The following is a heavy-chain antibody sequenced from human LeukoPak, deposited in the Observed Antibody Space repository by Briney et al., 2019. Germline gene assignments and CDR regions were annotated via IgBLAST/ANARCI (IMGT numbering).Heavy chain of an antibody. D-gene: IGHD7-27*01. CDR2: INPKNGGT. Sequence: GASVKVSCKAFGYTFTDYYIHWVRQAPGQGLEWMGWINPKNGGTNFAQKFQGMITMTRDTSINTAYMDVSRLTSDDTAVYYCARDRFKWGPMDYFDSWGQGTRVTASS. J-gene: IGHJ4*02. CDR3: ARDRFKWGPMDYFDS. CDR1: GYTFTDYY. V-gene: IGHV1-2*02.